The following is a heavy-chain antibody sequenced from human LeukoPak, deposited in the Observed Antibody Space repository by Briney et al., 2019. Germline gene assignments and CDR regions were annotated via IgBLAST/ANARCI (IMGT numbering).Heavy chain of an antibody. CDR1: GGSISNNNYY. D-gene: IGHD3-22*01. CDR2: IFYSGST. Sequence: SETLSLTCTVSGGSISNNNYYWGWIRQPPGKGLEWIGSIFYSGSTYYNVSLKSRVTISVDTSKNQVSLKLTSVTAADTAVYYCARQTKSYYDSSAYYYVPFDYWGQGTLVTVSS. J-gene: IGHJ4*02. V-gene: IGHV4-39*01. CDR3: ARQTKSYYDSSAYYYVPFDY.